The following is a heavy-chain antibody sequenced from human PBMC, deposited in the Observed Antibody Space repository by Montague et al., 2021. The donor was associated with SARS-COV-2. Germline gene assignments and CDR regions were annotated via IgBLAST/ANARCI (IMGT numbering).Heavy chain of an antibody. CDR1: GFIFSSYA. V-gene: IGHV3-23*01. D-gene: IGHD4-17*01. CDR2: ISGNGGRT. CDR3: AKAPGAGDYMYNWFDP. Sequence: SLRLSCAASGFIFSSYAMSWVRQAPGRGLEWVSAISGNGGRTYSAHSVRGRFTISRDNSKNTLYLQMSSLRVEDTAVYYCAKAPGAGDYMYNWFDPWGQGTMVTVSS. J-gene: IGHJ5*02.